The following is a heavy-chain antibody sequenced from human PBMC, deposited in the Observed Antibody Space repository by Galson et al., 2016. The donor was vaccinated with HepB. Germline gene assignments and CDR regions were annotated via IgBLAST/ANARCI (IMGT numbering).Heavy chain of an antibody. CDR2: INTAGSTT. V-gene: IGHV3-74*01. Sequence: SLRLSCAASGFTFSRYWMHWVRQAPGKGLVWVSRINTAGSTTTYADSVKGRFTISRDNAKNTLYLQMNSLRAGDTAVYYCARVGGGHYEGYAYWGQGTLVTVSS. J-gene: IGHJ4*02. D-gene: IGHD3-16*01. CDR1: GFTFSRYW. CDR3: ARVGGGHYEGYAY.